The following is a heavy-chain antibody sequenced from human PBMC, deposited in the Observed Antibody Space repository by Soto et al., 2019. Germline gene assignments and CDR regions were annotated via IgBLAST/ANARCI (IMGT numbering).Heavy chain of an antibody. CDR2: INKNGGEK. V-gene: IGHV3-7*03. D-gene: IGHD5-18*01. CDR1: GFTFSSYS. Sequence: WSLRLSCAASGFTFSSYSMSWVRQAPGKGLEWVANINKNGGEKYYVDSVKGRFTISRDNAKNSLYLQMNSLRAEDTAVYYCARHWDTAMVSTWNYWGQGTLVTVSS. J-gene: IGHJ4*02. CDR3: ARHWDTAMVSTWNY.